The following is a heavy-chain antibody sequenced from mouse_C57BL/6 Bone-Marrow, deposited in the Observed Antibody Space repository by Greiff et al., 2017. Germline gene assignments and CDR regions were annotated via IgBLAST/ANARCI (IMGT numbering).Heavy chain of an antibody. J-gene: IGHJ3*01. D-gene: IGHD2-3*01. Sequence: DVQLQESGGDLVKPGGSLKLSCAASGFTFSSYGMSWVRQTPDKRLEWVATISSGGSYTYYPASVKGRFTISRDNAKNTLYPQMSSLKSEDTPMYYCASADGYPSSYWGQGTLVTVSA. CDR3: ASADGYPSSY. CDR2: ISSGGSYT. V-gene: IGHV5-6*01. CDR1: GFTFSSYG.